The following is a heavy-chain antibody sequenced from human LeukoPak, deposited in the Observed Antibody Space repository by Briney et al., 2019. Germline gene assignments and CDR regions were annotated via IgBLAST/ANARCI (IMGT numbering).Heavy chain of an antibody. CDR3: ARGPGGGTSHFDY. D-gene: IGHD2-2*01. J-gene: IGHJ4*02. V-gene: IGHV4-61*02. CDR1: GGSISSGSYY. CDR2: IYTSGST. Sequence: PSQTLSLTCTVSGGSISSGSYYWSWIRQPAGKGLEWIGRIYTSGSTNYNPSLKSRVTISVDTSKNQFSLKLSSVTAADTAVYYCARGPGGGTSHFDYWGQGTLVTVSS.